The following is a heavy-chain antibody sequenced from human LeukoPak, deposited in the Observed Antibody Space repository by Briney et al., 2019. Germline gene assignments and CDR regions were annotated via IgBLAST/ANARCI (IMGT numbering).Heavy chain of an antibody. CDR3: AREWQGGIAAAGTRIEGDY. D-gene: IGHD6-13*01. CDR1: GFSVSGYW. J-gene: IGHJ4*02. Sequence: GGSLRLSCAVSGFSVSGYWMTWVCQAPGKGLEWVANIKQDGSEKNYVDSVKGRFTISRDNAENSLFLQMNSLRVEDTAVYYCAREWQGGIAAAGTRIEGDYWGQGTLVAVSS. CDR2: IKQDGSEK. V-gene: IGHV3-7*01.